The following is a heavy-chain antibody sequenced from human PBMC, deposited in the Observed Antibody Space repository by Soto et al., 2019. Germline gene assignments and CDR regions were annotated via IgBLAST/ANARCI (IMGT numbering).Heavy chain of an antibody. CDR3: ARNHIAASGTSAYDI. J-gene: IGHJ3*02. V-gene: IGHV3-11*06. CDR1: GFTFSDYY. CDR2: ISPSSSYT. D-gene: IGHD6-13*01. Sequence: VGSLRLSCAASGFTFSDYYMSWIRQAPGKGLGWVSYISPSSSYTNYAVSVKGRFTISRDNAKNSVYLQMNSLRAEDTAVYYCARNHIAASGTSAYDIWGQGTMVTVSS.